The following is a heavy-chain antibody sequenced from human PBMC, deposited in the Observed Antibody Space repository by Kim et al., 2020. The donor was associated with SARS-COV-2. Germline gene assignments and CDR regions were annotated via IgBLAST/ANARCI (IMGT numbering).Heavy chain of an antibody. D-gene: IGHD3-10*01. CDR2: INHSGST. J-gene: IGHJ5*02. Sequence: SETLSLTCAVYGGSFSGYYWSWIRQPPGKGLEWIGEINHSGSTNYNPSLKSRVTISVDTSKNQFSLKLSSVTAADTAVYHCATGGYYYGSSWGQGTLVTVSS. CDR3: ATGGYYYGSS. CDR1: GGSFSGYY. V-gene: IGHV4-34*01.